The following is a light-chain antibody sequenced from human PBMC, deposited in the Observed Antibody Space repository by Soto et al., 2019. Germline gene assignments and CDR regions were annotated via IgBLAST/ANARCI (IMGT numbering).Light chain of an antibody. Sequence: SVLTHPPSASATPGQRVTISCSGSSSNIGSNTVNWYQHLPGTPPKLVIYYNDQRPSGVPDRFSGSRSGTSASLAISGLQSEDEADYYCATWDDSLSGWVFGGGTKVTVL. CDR3: ATWDDSLSGWV. J-gene: IGLJ3*02. CDR1: SSNIGSNT. CDR2: YND. V-gene: IGLV1-44*01.